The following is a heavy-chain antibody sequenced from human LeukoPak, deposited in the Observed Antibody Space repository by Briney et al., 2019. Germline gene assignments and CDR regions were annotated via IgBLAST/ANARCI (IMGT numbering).Heavy chain of an antibody. J-gene: IGHJ5*01. CDR3: PRDSETYNWLVS. V-gene: IGHV3-73*01. Sequence: GGSLRLSCAASQSNFSRPAILCVRQSSGKGLEWVGQIDKKDKGYATATAYAASVKGRFTISRDDSINKAYLQMKSLKTEDKHLYYCPRDSETYNWLVSWGQGTLVTVSS. CDR2: IDKKDKGYATAT. D-gene: IGHD1-26*01. CDR1: QSNFSRPA.